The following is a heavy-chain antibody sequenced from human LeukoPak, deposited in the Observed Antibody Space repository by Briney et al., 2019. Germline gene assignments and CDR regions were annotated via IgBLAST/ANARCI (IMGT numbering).Heavy chain of an antibody. D-gene: IGHD1-26*01. Sequence: GGSLRLSCAASGFTSSSYWMSWVRQAPGEGLEWVANIKQDGSEKYYVDSVKGRFTISRDNAKNSLYLQMNSLRAEDTAVYYCARAMGVGAIYYFDYWGQGTLVTVSS. CDR2: IKQDGSEK. CDR1: GFTSSSYW. J-gene: IGHJ4*02. V-gene: IGHV3-7*01. CDR3: ARAMGVGAIYYFDY.